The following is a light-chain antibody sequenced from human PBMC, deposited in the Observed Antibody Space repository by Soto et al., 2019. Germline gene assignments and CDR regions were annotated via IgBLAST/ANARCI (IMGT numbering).Light chain of an antibody. Sequence: DIPMTQSPSSLSASVGDRVTITCRASQGIRNDLDWYQQKPAQAPERLTYAASSLQSGVPSRFCGSGSGTEFTLTISRLQAEDFAADYCLQYSTYPWTFGQGTKVEIK. CDR1: QGIRND. V-gene: IGKV1-17*01. CDR2: AAS. J-gene: IGKJ1*01. CDR3: LQYSTYPWT.